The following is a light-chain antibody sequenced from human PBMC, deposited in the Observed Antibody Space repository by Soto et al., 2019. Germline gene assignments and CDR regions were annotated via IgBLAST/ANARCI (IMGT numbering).Light chain of an antibody. CDR3: QQRYSTPPYT. V-gene: IGKV1-39*01. Sequence: DIQMTQSPSSLSASVGDRVTITCRASQSISSYLNWYQQKPGKAPKLLIYAASSLQSGVPSRFSGTGSVTDFTLTISRLQPEDFATYYCQQRYSTPPYTFGQGTKLEIK. J-gene: IGKJ2*01. CDR2: AAS. CDR1: QSISSY.